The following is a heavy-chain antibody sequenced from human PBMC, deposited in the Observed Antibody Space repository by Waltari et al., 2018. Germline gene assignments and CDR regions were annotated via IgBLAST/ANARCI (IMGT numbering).Heavy chain of an antibody. CDR3: ARRAYYYDSSGYYYTYNWFDP. CDR2: IYPGDSDT. CDR1: GYSFTSYW. Sequence: EVQLVQSGAEVKKPGESLKIPCKGSGYSFTSYWIGWVRQMPGKGLEWMGIIYPGDSDTRYSPSFQGQVTISADKSISTAYLQWSSLKASDTAMYYCARRAYYYDSSGYYYTYNWFDPWGQGTLVTVSS. D-gene: IGHD3-22*01. V-gene: IGHV5-51*01. J-gene: IGHJ5*02.